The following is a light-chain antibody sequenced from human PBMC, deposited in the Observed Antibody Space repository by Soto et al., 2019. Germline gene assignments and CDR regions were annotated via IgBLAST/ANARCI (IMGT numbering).Light chain of an antibody. J-gene: IGLJ2*01. CDR2: DVS. CDR1: SSDVGGYNY. Sequence: QSALTQPASVSGSPGQSITISCTGTSSDVGGYNYVSWYQQHPGKAPKLMIYDVSNRPSGVSNRFSGSKSGNTASLTISGLQAEDEADDYCSSYTSSSTLGLVFGGGTKLTVL. CDR3: SSYTSSSTLGLV. V-gene: IGLV2-14*01.